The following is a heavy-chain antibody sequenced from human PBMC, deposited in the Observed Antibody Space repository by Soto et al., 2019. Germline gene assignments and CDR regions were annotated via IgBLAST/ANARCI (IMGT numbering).Heavy chain of an antibody. CDR3: ARDQTTVTISPYWYFDL. CDR2: IYYSGST. CDR1: GGSISSYY. D-gene: IGHD4-17*01. V-gene: IGHV4-59*08. J-gene: IGHJ2*01. Sequence: TSETLSLTCTVSGGSISSYYWSWIRQPPGKGLEWIGYIYYSGSTNYNPSLKSRVTISVDTSKNQFSLKLSSVAAADTAVYYCARDQTTVTISPYWYFDLWGRGILVTVSS.